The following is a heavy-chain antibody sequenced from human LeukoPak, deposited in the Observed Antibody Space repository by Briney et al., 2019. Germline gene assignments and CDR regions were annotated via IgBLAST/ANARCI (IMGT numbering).Heavy chain of an antibody. Sequence: PGGSLRLSCAASGFTVSSNYMSWVRQAPGKGLEWVSVIYSGGSTYYADSVKGRFTISRDNSKNTLYLQMNSLRAEDTAVYYCAKVAIFGVVIGGFDYWGQGTLVTVSS. V-gene: IGHV3-53*01. D-gene: IGHD3-3*01. J-gene: IGHJ4*02. CDR1: GFTVSSNY. CDR2: IYSGGST. CDR3: AKVAIFGVVIGGFDY.